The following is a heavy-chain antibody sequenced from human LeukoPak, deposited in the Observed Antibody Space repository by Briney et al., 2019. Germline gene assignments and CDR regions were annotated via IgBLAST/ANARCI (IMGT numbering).Heavy chain of an antibody. J-gene: IGHJ3*02. Sequence: GGSLRLSCAASGFTFSTYGMNWVRQTPGKGLEWVANIKQDGREKYYVDSVKGRFTVSRDNAKNSLYLQMDSLRAEDTAVYYCARGLYADDAFDIWGQGTMVTVSS. V-gene: IGHV3-7*01. CDR2: IKQDGREK. D-gene: IGHD2/OR15-2a*01. CDR3: ARGLYADDAFDI. CDR1: GFTFSTYG.